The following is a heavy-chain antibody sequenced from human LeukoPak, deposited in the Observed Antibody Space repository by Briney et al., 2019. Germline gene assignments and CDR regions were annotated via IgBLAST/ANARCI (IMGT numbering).Heavy chain of an antibody. CDR1: GFTFSSYA. J-gene: IGHJ6*02. V-gene: IGHV3-30*04. CDR3: ARDMLGMDV. Sequence: GRSLRLSCAASGFTFSSYAMHWVRQAPGKRLEWVAVISYDGSNKYYADSVKGRFTISRDNSKNTPYLQMNSLRAEDTAVYYCARDMLGMDVWGQGTTVTVSS. D-gene: IGHD2-8*01. CDR2: ISYDGSNK.